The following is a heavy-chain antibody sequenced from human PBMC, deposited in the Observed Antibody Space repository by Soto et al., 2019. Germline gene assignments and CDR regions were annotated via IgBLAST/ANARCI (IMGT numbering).Heavy chain of an antibody. V-gene: IGHV1-69*01. J-gene: IGHJ4*02. CDR2: IIPIFGTA. Sequence: SVKVSCKASGGTFSSYAISWVRQAPGQGLEWMGGIIPIFGTANYAQKFQGRVTITADESTSTAYMELSSLRSEDTAVYYCARGPPTSDDILTGSYIPPTYFDYWGQGTLVTVSS. CDR1: GGTFSSYA. CDR3: ARGPPTSDDILTGSYIPPTYFDY. D-gene: IGHD3-9*01.